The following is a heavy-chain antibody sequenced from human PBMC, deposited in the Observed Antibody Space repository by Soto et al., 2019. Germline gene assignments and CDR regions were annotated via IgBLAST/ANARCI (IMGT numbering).Heavy chain of an antibody. CDR3: ARDARYYYMDV. D-gene: IGHD6-6*01. J-gene: IGHJ6*03. CDR1: GFTFSSYW. Sequence: EVQLVESGGGLVQPGGSLRLSCSASGFTFSSYWMHWVRQAPGKGLVWVSHINNDGSSTIYADSVRGRFTISRDNAKNTLYLEVNGLRAEDTAVYFCARDARYYYMDVWGKGTTVNVSS. V-gene: IGHV3-74*01. CDR2: INNDGSST.